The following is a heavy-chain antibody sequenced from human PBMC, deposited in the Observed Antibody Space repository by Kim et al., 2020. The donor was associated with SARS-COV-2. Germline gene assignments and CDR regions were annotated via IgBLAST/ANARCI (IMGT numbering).Heavy chain of an antibody. CDR1: GGSISSGGYY. V-gene: IGHV4-31*03. J-gene: IGHJ3*02. D-gene: IGHD3-22*01. CDR2: IYYSGST. Sequence: SETLSLTCTVSGGSISSGGYYWSWIRQHPGKGLEWIGYIYYSGSTYYNPSLKSRVTISVATSKNQFSLKLSSVTAADTAVYYCARLRITMIVVADAFDIWGQGTMVTVSS. CDR3: ARLRITMIVVADAFDI.